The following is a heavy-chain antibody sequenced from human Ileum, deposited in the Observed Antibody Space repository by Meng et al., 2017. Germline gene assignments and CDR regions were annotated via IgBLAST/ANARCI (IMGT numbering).Heavy chain of an antibody. J-gene: IGHJ4*02. CDR2: ISHSGSA. CDR3: ARHGGYSQDF. CDR1: SGFISSTTY. Sequence: QGQLQESGPGLVSPSRPLSLSFAVSSGFISSTTYWSWVRQPPGKGLEWIGQISHSGSAYYNPSLKSRVTMSVDKSKSQFSLMLTSVTAADTAIYYCARHGGYSQDFWGQGTLVTVSS. V-gene: IGHV4-4*02. D-gene: IGHD4-23*01.